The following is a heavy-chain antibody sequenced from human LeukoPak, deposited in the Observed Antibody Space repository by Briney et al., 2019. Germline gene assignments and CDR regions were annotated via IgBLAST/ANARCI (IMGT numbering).Heavy chain of an antibody. CDR1: GFTFDDYA. D-gene: IGHD1-26*01. CDR2: ISWNSGSI. J-gene: IGHJ4*02. V-gene: IGHV3-9*01. CDR3: AKDSRNGSYFRDFDC. Sequence: PGRSLRLSCAASGFTFDDYAMHWVRQAPGKGLEWVSGISWNSGSIGYADSVKGRFTISRDNAKNSLYLQMNSLRAEDTALYYCAKDSRNGSYFRDFDCWGQGTLVTVSS.